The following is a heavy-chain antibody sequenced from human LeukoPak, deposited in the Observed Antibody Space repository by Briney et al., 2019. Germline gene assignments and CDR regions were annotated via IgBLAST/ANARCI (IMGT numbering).Heavy chain of an antibody. D-gene: IGHD6-13*01. J-gene: IGHJ4*02. V-gene: IGHV4-59*01. CDR2: IYYSGST. Sequence: SETLSLTCTVSGGSISSYYWSWIRQPPGKGLEWIGYIYYSGSTNYNPSLKSRVTISVDTSKNQFSLKLSSVTAADTAVYYCARSKQQLVFDYWGQGTLVTVSS. CDR3: ARSKQQLVFDY. CDR1: GGSISSYY.